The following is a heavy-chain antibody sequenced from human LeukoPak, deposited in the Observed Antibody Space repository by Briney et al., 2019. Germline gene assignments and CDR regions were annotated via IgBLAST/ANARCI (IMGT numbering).Heavy chain of an antibody. D-gene: IGHD1-26*01. J-gene: IGHJ6*02. CDR1: GFTFSSYG. CDR3: ARERMVGAEGSYYYGMDV. CDR2: IWYDGSNK. Sequence: GGSLRLSCAASGFTFSSYGMHWVRQAPGKGLEWVAVIWYDGSNKYYADSVKGRFTISRDNSKNTLYLQMNRLRAEDTAVYYCARERMVGAEGSYYYGMDVWGQGTTVTVSS. V-gene: IGHV3-33*01.